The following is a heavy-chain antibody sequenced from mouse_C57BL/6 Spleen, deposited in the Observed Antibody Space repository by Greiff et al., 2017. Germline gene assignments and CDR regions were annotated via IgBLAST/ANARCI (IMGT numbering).Heavy chain of an antibody. D-gene: IGHD4-1*01. CDR3: ARAGGNWAPFDY. CDR1: GFTFSDYY. Sequence: DVKLVESGGGLVQPGGSLKLSCAASGFTFSDYYMYWVCQTPEKRLEWVAYISNGGGSTYYPDTVKGRFTISRDNAKNTLYLQMSRLKSEDTAMYYCARAGGNWAPFDYWGQGTTLTVSS. V-gene: IGHV5-12*01. CDR2: ISNGGGST. J-gene: IGHJ2*01.